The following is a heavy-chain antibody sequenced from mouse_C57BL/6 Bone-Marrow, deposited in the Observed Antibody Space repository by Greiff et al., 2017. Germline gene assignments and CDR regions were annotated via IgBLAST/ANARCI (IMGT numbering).Heavy chain of an antibody. D-gene: IGHD1-1*01. Sequence: EVMLVESGTVLARPGASVKMSCKTSGYTFTSYRMHWVKPRPGQGLEWLGAIYPGNSDPSYPQKFKGRVTLTAVTSASTDYMELSSLTMEDSAVYYVTREWKTYYYGSCAYGGQGTLVTVSA. CDR1: GYTFTSYR. J-gene: IGHJ3*01. V-gene: IGHV1-5*01. CDR2: IYPGNSDP. CDR3: TREWKTYYYGSCAY.